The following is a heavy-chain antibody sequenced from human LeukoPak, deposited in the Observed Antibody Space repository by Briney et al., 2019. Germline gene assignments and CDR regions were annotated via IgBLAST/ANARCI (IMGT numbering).Heavy chain of an antibody. D-gene: IGHD3-22*01. CDR2: INSDGSST. V-gene: IGHV3-74*01. CDR1: GFTFSSYW. CDR3: AREDHSSGYWDYYGMDV. Sequence: HPGGSLRLSCAASGFTFSSYWMHWVRHAPGKGLVWVSRINSDGSSTSYADSVKGRFTISRDNAKNTLYLQMNSLRAEDTAVYYCAREDHSSGYWDYYGMDVWGRGTTVTVSS. J-gene: IGHJ6*02.